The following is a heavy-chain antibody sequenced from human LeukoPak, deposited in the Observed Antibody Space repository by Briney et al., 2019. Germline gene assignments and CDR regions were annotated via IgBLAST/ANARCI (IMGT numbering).Heavy chain of an antibody. CDR2: ISPNSGGT. CDR3: ARELGRNAFDV. Sequence: ASVNVSCKAPGYTFTDNHMYWIRQAPGQGLECMGWISPNSGGTNYAQKFQGRITMTGDTSISTGYMELSSLRSDDTAVYYCARELGRNAFDVWGQGTMVTVSS. J-gene: IGHJ3*01. V-gene: IGHV1-2*02. CDR1: GYTFTDNH. D-gene: IGHD7-27*01.